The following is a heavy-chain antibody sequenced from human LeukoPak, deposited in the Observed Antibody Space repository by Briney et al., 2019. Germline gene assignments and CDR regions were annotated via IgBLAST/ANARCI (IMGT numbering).Heavy chain of an antibody. D-gene: IGHD4-23*01. J-gene: IGHJ6*03. CDR3: ATVVTHAPYYYYYMDV. CDR1: GGTFSSYA. Sequence: VASVKVSCKASGGTFSSYAISWVRQAPGQGLEWMGGIIPIFGTANYAQKFQGRVTITTDESTSTAYMELSSLRSEDTAVYYCATVVTHAPYYYYYMDVWGKGTTVTVSS. V-gene: IGHV1-69*05. CDR2: IIPIFGTA.